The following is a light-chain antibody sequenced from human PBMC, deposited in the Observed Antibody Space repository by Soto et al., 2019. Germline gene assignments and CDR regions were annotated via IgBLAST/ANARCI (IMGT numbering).Light chain of an antibody. V-gene: IGKV4-1*01. CDR2: WAS. CDR3: QQYESTPPT. J-gene: IGKJ2*01. CDR1: QSVLYSSNNKNY. Sequence: DIVMTQSPDSLAVSLGERATINCKSSQSVLYSSNNKNYLAWYQQRPGQPPKLLIYWASTRESGVPDRFSGSGSGIHFTLTITSLQAEDVAVYYCQQYESTPPTFGQGTKLEIK.